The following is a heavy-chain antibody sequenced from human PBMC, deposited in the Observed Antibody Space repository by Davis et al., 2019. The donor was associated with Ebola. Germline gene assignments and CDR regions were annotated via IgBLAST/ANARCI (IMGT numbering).Heavy chain of an antibody. CDR3: ASRGRYSSGWYGY. Sequence: AASVKVSCKASGYTFTGYYMHWVRQAPGQGLEWMGWINPNSGGTNYAQKFQGWVTMTRDTSISTAYMELSSLRSEDTAVYYCASRGRYSSGWYGYWGQGTLVTVSS. J-gene: IGHJ4*02. V-gene: IGHV1-2*04. CDR2: INPNSGGT. CDR1: GYTFTGYY. D-gene: IGHD6-19*01.